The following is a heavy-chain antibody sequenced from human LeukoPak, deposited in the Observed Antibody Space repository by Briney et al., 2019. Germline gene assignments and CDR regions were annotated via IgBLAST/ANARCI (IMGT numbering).Heavy chain of an antibody. CDR3: ARGRSSSSY. J-gene: IGHJ4*02. V-gene: IGHV4-34*01. Sequence: SETLSLTCAVYGGSFSGYYWSWIRQPPGKGLEWIGEINHSGSTDYNPSLKSRVTISVDTSKNQFSLKLSSVTAADTAVYYCARGRSSSSYWGQGTLVTVSS. D-gene: IGHD6-6*01. CDR2: INHSGST. CDR1: GGSFSGYY.